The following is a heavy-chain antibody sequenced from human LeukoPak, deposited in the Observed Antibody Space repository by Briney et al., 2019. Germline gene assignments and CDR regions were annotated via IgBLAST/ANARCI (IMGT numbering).Heavy chain of an antibody. J-gene: IGHJ6*02. V-gene: IGHV4-39*07. CDR1: GGSISSSSYY. CDR2: IYYSGST. CDR3: AREYAPDGMDV. Sequence: PSETLSLTCTVSGGSISSSSYYWGWIRQPPGKGLEWIGSIYYSGSTYYNPSLKSRVTISVDTSKNQFSLKLSSVTAADTAVYYCAREYAPDGMDVWGQGTTVTVSS.